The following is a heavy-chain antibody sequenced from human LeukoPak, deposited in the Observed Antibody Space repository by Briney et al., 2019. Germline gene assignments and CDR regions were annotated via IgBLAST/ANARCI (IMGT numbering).Heavy chain of an antibody. Sequence: SETLSLTCADSGGSISSGNWWSWVRQPPGKGLEWIGEIYHSGSTNYNPSLKSRVTISVDKSKNQFSLKLSSVTAADTAVYYCARKISAAGSRWFDPWGQGTLVTVSS. V-gene: IGHV4-4*02. CDR3: ARKISAAGSRWFDP. J-gene: IGHJ5*02. CDR2: IYHSGST. D-gene: IGHD6-13*01. CDR1: GGSISSGNW.